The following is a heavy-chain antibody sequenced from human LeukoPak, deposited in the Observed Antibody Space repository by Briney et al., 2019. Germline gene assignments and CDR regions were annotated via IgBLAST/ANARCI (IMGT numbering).Heavy chain of an antibody. CDR3: ARDRRGSSSWYYYYYGMDV. Sequence: VASMKVSCKASGYTFTSYGISWVRQAPGQGLEWMGWISAYNGNTNYAQKLQGRVTMTTDTSTSTAYMELRSLRSDDTAVYYCARDRRGSSSWYYYYYGMDVWGQGTTVTVSS. J-gene: IGHJ6*02. D-gene: IGHD6-13*01. CDR2: ISAYNGNT. V-gene: IGHV1-18*01. CDR1: GYTFTSYG.